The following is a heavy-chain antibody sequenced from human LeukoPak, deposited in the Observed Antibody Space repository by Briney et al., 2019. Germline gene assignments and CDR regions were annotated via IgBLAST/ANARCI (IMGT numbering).Heavy chain of an antibody. CDR1: GGSVSSGSYY. CDR2: IYYSGST. J-gene: IGHJ4*02. V-gene: IGHV4-61*01. Sequence: SETLSLTCTVSGGSVSSGSYYWSWIRQPPGKGLEWIGYIYYSGSTNYNPSLKSRVTISVDTSKNQFSLKLSFVTAADTAVYYCARVYLSGGDRTNFDYWGQGTLVTVSS. CDR3: ARVYLSGGDRTNFDY. D-gene: IGHD2-21*02.